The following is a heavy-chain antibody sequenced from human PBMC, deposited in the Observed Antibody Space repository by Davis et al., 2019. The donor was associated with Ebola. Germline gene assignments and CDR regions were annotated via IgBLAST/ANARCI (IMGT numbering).Heavy chain of an antibody. CDR1: GFTFSSYN. J-gene: IGHJ5*02. Sequence: GESLKISCAASGFTFSSYNMIWVRQPPGKGLEWVAVIFKDGSTYYADSVKGRFTISRDNSKNTIDLQMNGLGDEDTAVYHCAREPGHNSGWVDFDPWGPGTHVTVSS. CDR3: AREPGHNSGWVDFDP. D-gene: IGHD1-26*01. V-gene: IGHV3-53*01. CDR2: IFKDGST.